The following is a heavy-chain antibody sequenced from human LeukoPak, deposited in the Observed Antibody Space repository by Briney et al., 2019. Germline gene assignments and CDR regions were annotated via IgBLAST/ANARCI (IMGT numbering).Heavy chain of an antibody. CDR2: IIPIFGTA. V-gene: IGHV1-69*05. CDR1: GGTFSSYA. J-gene: IGHJ3*02. D-gene: IGHD3-22*01. CDR3: ARDRPTYYYDSSGSANAFYI. Sequence: SVKVSCKASGGTFSSYAISWVRQAPGQGLEWMGRIIPIFGTANYAQKFQGRVTITTDESTSTAYMELSSLRSEDTAVYYCARDRPTYYYDSSGSANAFYIWGQGKMVTVSS.